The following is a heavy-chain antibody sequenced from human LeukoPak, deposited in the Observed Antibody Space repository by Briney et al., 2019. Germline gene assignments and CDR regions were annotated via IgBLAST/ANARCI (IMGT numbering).Heavy chain of an antibody. Sequence: GGSLRLSCAASGFTFSSYAMSWVRQAPGKGLEWVSAISGSGGSTYYADSVKGRFTISRDNSKNTLYLQMNSLRAEDTAVYYCATEPDYYDSSGYYGDDYFDYWGQGTLVTVSS. D-gene: IGHD3-22*01. V-gene: IGHV3-23*01. J-gene: IGHJ4*02. CDR2: ISGSGGST. CDR1: GFTFSSYA. CDR3: ATEPDYYDSSGYYGDDYFDY.